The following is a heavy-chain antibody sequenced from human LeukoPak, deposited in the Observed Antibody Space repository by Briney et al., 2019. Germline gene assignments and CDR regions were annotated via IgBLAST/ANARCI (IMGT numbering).Heavy chain of an antibody. J-gene: IGHJ4*02. CDR2: ISNYNGKT. CDR1: GYTSTTYG. D-gene: IGHD5-18*01. V-gene: IGHV1-18*01. Sequence: ASVKVSCKASGYTSTTYGTSWVRQAPGQGLEWMGWISNYNGKTNNAQKFEGRVTMTTETSTSTAYMELRSLRSDDTAIYYCATGRYGYSYPYDLEYWGQGTLVTVTS. CDR3: ATGRYGYSYPYDLEY.